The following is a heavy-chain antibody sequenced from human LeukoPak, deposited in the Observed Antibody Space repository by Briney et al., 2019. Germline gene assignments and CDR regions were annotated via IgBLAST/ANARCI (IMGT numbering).Heavy chain of an antibody. CDR2: ISSSSRYI. CDR3: ARKDNCGGNCYAFDY. CDR1: QFSFSDYN. J-gene: IGHJ4*02. D-gene: IGHD2-21*02. V-gene: IGHV3-21*01. Sequence: PGGSLRLSCAASQFSFSDYNMIWVRQAPGKGLEWVSSISSSSRYIYYADSVKGRFTVTRDNAKNSLYLQMTSLRADDTAVYYCARKDNCGGNCYAFDYWGQGTLVTVSS.